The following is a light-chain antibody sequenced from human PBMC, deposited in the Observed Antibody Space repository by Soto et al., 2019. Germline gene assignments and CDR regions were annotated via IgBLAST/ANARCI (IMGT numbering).Light chain of an antibody. CDR3: QQYHKWPPLT. J-gene: IGKJ4*01. V-gene: IGKV3D-15*01. CDR1: QSININ. CDR2: GAS. Sequence: EIVMTQSPATLSVSPGERVTLSCWASQSININLDLYQQKPGQAPRVLIYGASSRASGIPDRFSCSRSGTDFTLTLNTLEQADFEFYYCQQYHKWPPLTFGGGTRVEIK.